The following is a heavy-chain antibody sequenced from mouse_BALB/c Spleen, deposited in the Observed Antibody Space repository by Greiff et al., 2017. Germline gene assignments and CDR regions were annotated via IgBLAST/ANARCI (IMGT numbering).Heavy chain of an antibody. J-gene: IGHJ4*01. CDR1: GYTFTDYN. CDR2: IYPYNGGT. D-gene: IGHD2-1*01. V-gene: IGHV1S29*02. Sequence: VQLKESGPELVKPGASVKISCKASGYTFTDYNMHWVKQSHGKSLEWIGYIYPYNGGTGYNQKFKSKATLTVDNSSSTAYMELRSLTSEDSAVYYCARTIYYYGHSYYAMDYWGQGTSVTVSS. CDR3: ARTIYYYGHSYYAMDY.